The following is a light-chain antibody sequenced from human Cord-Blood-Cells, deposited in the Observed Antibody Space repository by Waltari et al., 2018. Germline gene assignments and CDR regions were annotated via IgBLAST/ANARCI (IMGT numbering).Light chain of an antibody. CDR3: QQYYSTLSYS. CDR1: QRVLYSSNNKNY. CDR2: WAS. V-gene: IGKV4-1*01. Sequence: DIVMTQSPDSLAVSLCERATINCKSSQRVLYSSNNKNYLAWYQQKPGQPPKLLIYWASTRESGVPERFSGSGSGTDFTLTISSLQAEDVAVYYCQQYYSTLSYSFGQGTKLEIK. J-gene: IGKJ2*03.